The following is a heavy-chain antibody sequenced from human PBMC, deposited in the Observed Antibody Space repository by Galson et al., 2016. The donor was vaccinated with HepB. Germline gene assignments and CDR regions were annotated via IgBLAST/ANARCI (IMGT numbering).Heavy chain of an antibody. CDR3: ARWDGGCGGYCYIYDY. V-gene: IGHV1-18*01. D-gene: IGHD2-21*02. CDR2: ISAYNGET. CDR1: GYTFTNYG. J-gene: IGHJ4*02. Sequence: SVKVSCKASGYTFTNYGIGWVRQAPGQGLEWMEWISAYNGETDSAQKFQGRITMTTDASTGTAYMELRTLRSDDTAVYYCARWDGGCGGYCYIYDYWGQGTLVTVSS.